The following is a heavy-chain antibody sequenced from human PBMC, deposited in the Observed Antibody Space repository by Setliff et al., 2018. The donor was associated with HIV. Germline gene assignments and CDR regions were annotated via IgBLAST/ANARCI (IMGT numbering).Heavy chain of an antibody. J-gene: IGHJ4*02. CDR3: ARDRASSAYYSHFDY. CDR2: ISAAGGGT. CDR1: GFTFSRNG. V-gene: IGHV3-23*01. Sequence: GGSLRLSCVASGFTFSRNGMSWVRQSPGKGLEWVSGISAAGGGTYYADSVKGRFTISRDNSKNTLYLQMNSLRAEDTAVYYCARDRASSAYYSHFDYWGQGSLVTVSS. D-gene: IGHD3-22*01.